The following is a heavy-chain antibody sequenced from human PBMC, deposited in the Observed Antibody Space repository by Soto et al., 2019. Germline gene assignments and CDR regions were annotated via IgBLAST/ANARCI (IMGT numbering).Heavy chain of an antibody. CDR3: ARDRIYGSGSYLDY. CDR1: GGSISSGGYS. Sequence: SETLSLTCAVSGGSISSGGYSWSWIRQPPGKGLEWIGYIYHSGSTYYNPSLKSRVTISVDRSKNQFSLKLSSVTAADTAVYYCARDRIYGSGSYLDYWGQGTLVTVSS. J-gene: IGHJ4*02. V-gene: IGHV4-30-2*01. D-gene: IGHD3-10*01. CDR2: IYHSGST.